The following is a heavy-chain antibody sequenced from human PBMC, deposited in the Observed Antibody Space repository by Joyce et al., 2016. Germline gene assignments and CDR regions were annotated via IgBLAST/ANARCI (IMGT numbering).Heavy chain of an antibody. V-gene: IGHV5-51*03. Sequence: GESLKISCKGSGYTFTNFWIGWVRQMPGKGLEWMAIIYPVDSDTRYTPSFDGQVTVSADTSINTADLQWRSLRSSDSAIYYCAGGGGQWRGDFDYWGQGTLVTVSS. D-gene: IGHD6-19*01. CDR1: GYTFTNFW. CDR3: AGGGGQWRGDFDY. J-gene: IGHJ4*02. CDR2: IYPVDSDT.